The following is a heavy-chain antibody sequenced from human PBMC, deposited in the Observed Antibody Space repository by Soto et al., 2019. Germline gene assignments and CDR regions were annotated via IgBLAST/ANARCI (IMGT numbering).Heavy chain of an antibody. CDR2: IDESGGTT. Sequence: GGSLRLSWVVSGFIFSDHAMNWVRQAPGKGPEWISRIDESGGTTSYADSVKGRFTISRDNTRDSLYLHMSNLRAEDTAIYYCARDRSLNFAVPPYGMDVWGPGTTVTVSS. V-gene: IGHV3-48*03. D-gene: IGHD3-3*01. CDR3: ARDRSLNFAVPPYGMDV. J-gene: IGHJ6*02. CDR1: GFIFSDHA.